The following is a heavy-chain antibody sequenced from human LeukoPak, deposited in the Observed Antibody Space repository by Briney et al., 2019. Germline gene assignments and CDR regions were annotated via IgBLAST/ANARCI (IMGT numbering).Heavy chain of an antibody. D-gene: IGHD5-24*01. CDR3: ARVWLQFRVFDY. J-gene: IGHJ4*02. Sequence: SETLSLTCTVSAGSISNYYWSWIRQPPGKGLEWIGYISYSGSTNYNPSLKSRVTITVDTSKNQFSLKLSSVTAADTAVYYCARVWLQFRVFDYWGQGTLVTVSS. CDR2: ISYSGST. CDR1: AGSISNYY. V-gene: IGHV4-59*12.